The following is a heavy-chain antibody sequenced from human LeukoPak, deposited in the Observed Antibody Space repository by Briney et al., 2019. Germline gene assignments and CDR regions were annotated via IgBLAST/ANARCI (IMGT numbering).Heavy chain of an antibody. CDR3: AADTLSITIFGVVLYYYYMDV. D-gene: IGHD3-3*01. Sequence: SVKVSCKASGGTFSSYAISWVRQAPRQGLEWVGGRIPIFGTANYAQKFQGRVTITADESTSTDSMELSSLRSEDTAVYYCAADTLSITIFGVVLYYYYMDVWGKGTTVPVSS. J-gene: IGHJ6*03. CDR2: RIPIFGTA. CDR1: GGTFSSYA. V-gene: IGHV1-69*13.